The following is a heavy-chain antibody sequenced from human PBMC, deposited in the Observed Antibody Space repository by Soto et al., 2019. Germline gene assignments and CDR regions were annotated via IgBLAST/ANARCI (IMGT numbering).Heavy chain of an antibody. CDR2: INTNGVNT. V-gene: IGHV3-64*01. J-gene: IGHJ4*02. CDR3: ARGRVEDSSGWATYFDY. D-gene: IGHD6-19*01. CDR1: GFTFSGYS. Sequence: EVQLVESGGGLVQPGGSLRLSCAASGFTFSGYSMFWVRQAPGKGLEYVSAINTNGVNTFYAKSVKGRFTISRANSKNTMYLQMGRLRAEDMAVYYCARGRVEDSSGWATYFDYWGQGTLVTVSS.